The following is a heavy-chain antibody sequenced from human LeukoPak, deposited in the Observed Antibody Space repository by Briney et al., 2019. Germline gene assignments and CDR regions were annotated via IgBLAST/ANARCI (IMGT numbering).Heavy chain of an antibody. Sequence: GSLRLSCAASGFTFSSYWMSWVRQAPGKGLEWVANIKQDGSEKYYVDSVKGRFTISRDNAKNSLYLQMNSLRAEDTAVYYCARDWCSSTSCYTFDYWGQGTLVTVSS. CDR1: GFTFSSYW. J-gene: IGHJ4*02. D-gene: IGHD2-2*02. CDR3: ARDWCSSTSCYTFDY. CDR2: IKQDGSEK. V-gene: IGHV3-7*01.